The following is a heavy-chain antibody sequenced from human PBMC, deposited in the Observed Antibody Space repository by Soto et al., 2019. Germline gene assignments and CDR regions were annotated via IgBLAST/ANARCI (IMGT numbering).Heavy chain of an antibody. D-gene: IGHD1-26*01. CDR3: ARGGGSDSFDY. CDR1: GGSITYGNYA. J-gene: IGHJ4*02. CDR2: INHLETT. V-gene: IGHV4-30-2*01. Sequence: QLQLHESGSGLVKPSQTLSLSCTVSGGSITYGNYAWSWIQQTSGKGLEWIGYINHLETTFYNPSFESRLTLSIDRAKNQFSLNLNSMSAADRAVYFCARGGGSDSFDYWGQGILVTVSS.